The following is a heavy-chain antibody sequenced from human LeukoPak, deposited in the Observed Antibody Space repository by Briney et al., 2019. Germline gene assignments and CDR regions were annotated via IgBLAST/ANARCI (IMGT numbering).Heavy chain of an antibody. J-gene: IGHJ1*01. Sequence: GGSLRLSCAASGFTFDDYAMHWVRQAPGKGLEWASSINWNSGSIGYADSVRGRFTISRDNAKNSLYLQMNSLRPEDSALYSCVKARGSSWAEYLQHWGQGTLVTVSS. D-gene: IGHD6-13*01. CDR3: VKARGSSWAEYLQH. CDR1: GFTFDDYA. CDR2: INWNSGSI. V-gene: IGHV3-9*01.